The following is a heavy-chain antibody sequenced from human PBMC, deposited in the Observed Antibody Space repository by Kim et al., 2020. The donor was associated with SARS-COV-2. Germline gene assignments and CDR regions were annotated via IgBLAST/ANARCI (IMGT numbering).Heavy chain of an antibody. CDR3: ARAKATGDSSGYFDAFDI. D-gene: IGHD3-22*01. J-gene: IGHJ3*02. V-gene: IGHV4-4*02. Sequence: SETLSLTCAVSGGSISSSNWWSWVRQPPGKGLEWIGEIYHSGSTNYNPSLKSRVTISVDKSKNQFSLKLSSVTAADTAVYYCARAKATGDSSGYFDAFDIWGQGTMVTVSS. CDR2: IYHSGST. CDR1: GGSISSSNW.